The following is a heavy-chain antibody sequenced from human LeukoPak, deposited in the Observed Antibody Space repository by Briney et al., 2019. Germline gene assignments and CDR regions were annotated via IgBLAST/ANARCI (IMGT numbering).Heavy chain of an antibody. V-gene: IGHV3-30*18. CDR3: AKEGTAQISTWYDY. CDR1: GFTFSNYG. D-gene: IGHD6-13*01. CDR2: VSYEGKSQ. Sequence: PGGCLRLSCATSGFTFSNYGMHWVRQAPGKGLEWGAVVSYEGKSQYYADSVRGRFTISRDNSKNTLYLQMNSLRGEDAAVYYCAKEGTAQISTWYDYWGQGTLVTVSS. J-gene: IGHJ4*02.